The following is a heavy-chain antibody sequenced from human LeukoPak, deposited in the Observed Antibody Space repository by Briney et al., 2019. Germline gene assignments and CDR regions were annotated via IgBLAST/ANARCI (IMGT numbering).Heavy chain of an antibody. D-gene: IGHD6-13*01. J-gene: IGHJ4*02. CDR3: ARVGHIVAAGTYDY. CDR1: GVSISSYY. V-gene: IGHV4-59*08. CDR2: IFYSGSP. Sequence: SETLSLTCTASGVSISSYYWSWIRQPPGEGLEWIGNIFYSGSPNYKSSLRSRVTTSFDTSKNQFSLKLSSVTAADTAVYYCARVGHIVAAGTYDYWGQGTLVTVSS.